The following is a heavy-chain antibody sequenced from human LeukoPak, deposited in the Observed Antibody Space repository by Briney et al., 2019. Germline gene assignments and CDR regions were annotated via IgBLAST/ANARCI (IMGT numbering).Heavy chain of an antibody. CDR3: AGDRSGGYCSSTSCYEVWFDP. J-gene: IGHJ5*02. CDR1: GYTFTGYY. CDR2: INPNSGGT. D-gene: IGHD2-2*01. V-gene: IGHV1-2*02. Sequence: EASVKVSCKASGYTFTGYYMHWVRQAPGQGLEWMGWINPNSGGTNYAQKFQGRVTMTRDTSISTAYMELSRLRSDDTAVYYCAGDRSGGYCSSTSCYEVWFDPWGQGTLVTVSS.